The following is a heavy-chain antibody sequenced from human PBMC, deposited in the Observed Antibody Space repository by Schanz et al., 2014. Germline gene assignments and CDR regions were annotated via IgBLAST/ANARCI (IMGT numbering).Heavy chain of an antibody. CDR2: IKKDGSEK. CDR3: AASSGWHPSTDY. V-gene: IGHV3-7*03. CDR1: GFTFSSYS. Sequence: EVQLAESGGGLVQPGGSLRLSCAASGFTFSSYSMNWVRQAPGKGLEWVANIKKDGSEKYYVDSVKGRFTISRDNAKSSLYLQMNSLRVEDTAVYYCAASSGWHPSTDYWGQGTLVTVSS. J-gene: IGHJ4*02. D-gene: IGHD6-19*01.